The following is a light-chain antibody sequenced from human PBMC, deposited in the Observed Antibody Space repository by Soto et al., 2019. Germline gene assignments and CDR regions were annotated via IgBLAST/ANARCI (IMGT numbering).Light chain of an antibody. Sequence: SSELTQPHSVSVAPGQTARLTCGGNNIGSKSVHWYQQKPGQAPVLVVYADSDRPSGIPERFSGSNSGNTATLTISRVEAGDEADYYCQVCDSSSDYVFGTGTKLTVL. CDR2: ADS. J-gene: IGLJ1*01. CDR3: QVCDSSSDYV. CDR1: NIGSKS. V-gene: IGLV3-21*02.